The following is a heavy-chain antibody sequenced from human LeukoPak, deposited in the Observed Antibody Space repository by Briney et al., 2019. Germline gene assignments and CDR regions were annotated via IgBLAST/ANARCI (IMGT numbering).Heavy chain of an antibody. CDR1: GYRFTSYW. CDR3: ARQASAGTIDY. CDR2: IYPDDSDT. Sequence: NRGESLKISCKSSGYRFTSYWIGWVRQMPGKGLEWMGIIYPDDSDTRYSPSFQGRVIISADKCISTAYLQWSRLKASDTAMYYCARQASAGTIDYWGQGTLVTVSS. J-gene: IGHJ4*02. V-gene: IGHV5-51*01. D-gene: IGHD6-13*01.